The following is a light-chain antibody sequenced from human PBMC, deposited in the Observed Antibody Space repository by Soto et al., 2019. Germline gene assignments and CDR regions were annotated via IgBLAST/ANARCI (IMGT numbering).Light chain of an antibody. CDR1: SSDVGGYKY. CDR2: DVS. Sequence: QSVLTQPRSVSGSPGQSVTISCTGTSSDVGGYKYVSWYQQHPGKVPKLMMFDVSERPSGVPDRSSGSKSGNTASLSISGLQAEDEADYYCCAYAGSYTVLFGGGTKVTVL. CDR3: CAYAGSYTVL. V-gene: IGLV2-11*01. J-gene: IGLJ2*01.